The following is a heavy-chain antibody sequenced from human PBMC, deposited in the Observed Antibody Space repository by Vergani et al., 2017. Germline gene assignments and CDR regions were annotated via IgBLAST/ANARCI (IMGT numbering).Heavy chain of an antibody. D-gene: IGHD3-22*01. CDR1: GFTFSSYS. J-gene: IGHJ3*02. CDR2: ISSSSSYI. Sequence: EVQLVESGGGLVKPGWSLRLSCAASGFTFSSYSMNWVRQAPGKGLEWVSSISSSSSYIYYADSVKGRFTISRDNAKNSLYLQMNSLRAEDTAVYYCATRPLYYYDSSGYYYVGAFDIWGQGTMVTVSS. V-gene: IGHV3-21*01. CDR3: ATRPLYYYDSSGYYYVGAFDI.